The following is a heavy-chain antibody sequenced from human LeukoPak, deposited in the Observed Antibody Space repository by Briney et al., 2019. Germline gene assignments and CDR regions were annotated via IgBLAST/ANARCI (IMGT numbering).Heavy chain of an antibody. CDR3: ARDRYSSGFDP. D-gene: IGHD6-25*01. V-gene: IGHV4-59*01. CDR2: IYYSGST. Sequence: SESLSLTCTVSGGSIISYYWSWIRQPPGKGLEWIGYIYYSGSTNYNPSLKSRVTISVDTSKNQFSLKLSSVTAADTAVYYCARDRYSSGFDPWGQGTLVTVSA. J-gene: IGHJ5*02. CDR1: GGSIISYY.